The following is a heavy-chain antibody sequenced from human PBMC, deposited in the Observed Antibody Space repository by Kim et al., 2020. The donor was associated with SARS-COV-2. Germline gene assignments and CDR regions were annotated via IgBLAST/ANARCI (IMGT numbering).Heavy chain of an antibody. D-gene: IGHD2-2*01. V-gene: IGHV1-69*01. CDR3: ARGNIVVVPAAISDGMDV. Sequence: QGRVTITADESTSTAYMELSSLRSEDTAVYYCARGNIVVVPAAISDGMDVWGQGTTVTVSS. J-gene: IGHJ6*02.